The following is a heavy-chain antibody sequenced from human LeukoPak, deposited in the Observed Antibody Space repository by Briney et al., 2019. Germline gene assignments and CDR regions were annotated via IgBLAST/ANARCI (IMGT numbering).Heavy chain of an antibody. J-gene: IGHJ3*02. D-gene: IGHD2-8*02. CDR1: RFTFSHYA. V-gene: IGHV3-30-3*01. CDR2: ISYDGNNK. Sequence: QTEGSLRLSCAASRFTFSHYAMHWVRKAPGKGLEWVAVISYDGNNKYYADSVKGRFTISRDNSRNTLSLQMNSLRAEDTAVYYCARSRGSPNTGEDAFDIWGQGTLVTVSS. CDR3: ARSRGSPNTGEDAFDI.